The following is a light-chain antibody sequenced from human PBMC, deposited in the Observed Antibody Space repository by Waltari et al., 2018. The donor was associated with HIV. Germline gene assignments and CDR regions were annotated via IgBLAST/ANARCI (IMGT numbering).Light chain of an antibody. CDR2: VAS. J-gene: IGKJ1*01. CDR1: QSISYY. Sequence: DIQMTQSPSSLSASVGDRVTITCRASQSISYYLNWYQQKPGKAPKLLINVASTLQSGVPSRFSGSGSGTDFTLTISSLQPGDFATYYCQQSYSIPTFGQGTKVEI. V-gene: IGKV1-39*01. CDR3: QQSYSIPT.